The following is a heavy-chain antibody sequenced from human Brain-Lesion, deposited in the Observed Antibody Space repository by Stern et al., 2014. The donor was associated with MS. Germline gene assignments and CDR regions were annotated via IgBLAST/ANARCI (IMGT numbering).Heavy chain of an antibody. Sequence: QVQLVQSGAEVKKPGASVKVSCKASGYTFSSYDITWVRQASGHGLEWMGLMNTYSGNTGYAQKFKGRVSMTSDPSISTVYMELTSLTSDDTAVYFCARAVRNQLLSEYWGQGTLVTVSS. CDR2: MNTYSGNT. CDR1: GYTFSSYD. CDR3: ARAVRNQLLSEY. J-gene: IGHJ4*02. D-gene: IGHD2-2*01. V-gene: IGHV1-8*01.